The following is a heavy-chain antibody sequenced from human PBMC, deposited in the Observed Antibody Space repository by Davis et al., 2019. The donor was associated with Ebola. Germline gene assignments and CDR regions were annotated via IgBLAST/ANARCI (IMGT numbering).Heavy chain of an antibody. CDR3: AKDLGYCSSTSCRETYYYYYGMDV. D-gene: IGHD2-2*01. Sequence: GESLKISCAASGFTFSSYGMHWVRQAPGKGLEWVAVIWYDGSNKYYADSVKGRFTISRDNSKNTLYLQMNSLRAEDTAVYYCAKDLGYCSSTSCRETYYYYYGMDVWGQGTTVTVSS. CDR1: GFTFSSYG. CDR2: IWYDGSNK. V-gene: IGHV3-30*02. J-gene: IGHJ6*02.